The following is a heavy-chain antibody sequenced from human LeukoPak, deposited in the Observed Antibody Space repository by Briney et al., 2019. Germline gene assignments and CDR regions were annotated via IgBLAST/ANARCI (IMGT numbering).Heavy chain of an antibody. CDR2: IYSGGST. V-gene: IGHV3-66*01. D-gene: IGHD3-22*01. CDR1: GFTVSSNY. J-gene: IGHJ3*02. Sequence: PGGSLRLSCAASGFTVSSNYMSWVRQAPGKGLEWVSVIYSGGSTYYADSVKGRFTISRDNSKNTLYLQMNSLRAEDTAVYYCARDSGLGSSGYLPYDAFDIWGQGTMVTVSS. CDR3: ARDSGLGSSGYLPYDAFDI.